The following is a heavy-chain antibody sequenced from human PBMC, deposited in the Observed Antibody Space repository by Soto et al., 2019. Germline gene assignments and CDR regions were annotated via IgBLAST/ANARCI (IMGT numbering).Heavy chain of an antibody. V-gene: IGHV4-31*03. Sequence: QVQLQESGPGLVKPSQTLSLTCSVPGGPITRGGYCWTWIRQHPVKGLEWMGHIYYSGSTSYNQSLKSRVTLSIDTSKNQFSLKLTSVTAADTAVYYCARDGDYFGSGSPPLLSRWGQGTLVTVYS. J-gene: IGHJ4*02. CDR3: ARDGDYFGSGSPPLLSR. D-gene: IGHD3-10*01. CDR1: GGPITRGGYC. CDR2: IYYSGST.